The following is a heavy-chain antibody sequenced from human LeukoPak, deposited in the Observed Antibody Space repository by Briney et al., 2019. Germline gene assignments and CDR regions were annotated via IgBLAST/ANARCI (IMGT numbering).Heavy chain of an antibody. V-gene: IGHV1-69*04. CDR1: GGTFSSYA. CDR3: ARDGDFIDHAFDI. D-gene: IGHD2-21*02. J-gene: IGHJ3*02. Sequence: SVKVSCKASGGTFSSYAISWVRQAPGQGLEWMGRIIPILGIANYAQKFQGRVTITADKSTSTAYMELSSLRSEDTAVYYCARDGDFIDHAFDIWGQGTMVTVSS. CDR2: IIPILGIA.